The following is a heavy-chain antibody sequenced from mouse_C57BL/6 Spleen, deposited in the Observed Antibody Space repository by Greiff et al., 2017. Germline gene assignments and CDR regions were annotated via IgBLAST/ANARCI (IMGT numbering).Heavy chain of an antibody. Sequence: VTLQQSGAELVRPGASVQLSCTASGFNIKDYYMHWVKQRPEQGLEWIGRIDPEDGDTAYDQKVQGKDTMPAATSTNTAYLQLSSLTSDDTALYDCTTVTTLFFDVWGTGTTVTVST. J-gene: IGHJ1*03. CDR3: TTVTTLFFDV. CDR2: IDPEDGDT. D-gene: IGHD2-12*01. CDR1: GFNIKDYY. V-gene: IGHV14-1*01.